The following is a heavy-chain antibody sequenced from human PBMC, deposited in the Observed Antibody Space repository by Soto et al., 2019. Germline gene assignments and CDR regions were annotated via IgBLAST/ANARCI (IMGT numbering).Heavy chain of an antibody. CDR1: GFRFSDFY. V-gene: IGHV3-11*04. D-gene: IGHD3-3*01. J-gene: IGHJ4*02. CDR2: ITDSSDTV. CDR3: ARDFGHGYYLDY. Sequence: GGSLRLSCAASGFRFSDFYMTWIRQAPGKGLEWVSYITDSSDTVHYADSVRGRFTISRDNAESSLYLQMNSLRDEDTAVYFCARDFGHGYYLDYWGRGTLVTVSS.